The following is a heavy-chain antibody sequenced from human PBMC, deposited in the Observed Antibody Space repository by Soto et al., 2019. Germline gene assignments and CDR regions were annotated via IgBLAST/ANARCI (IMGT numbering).Heavy chain of an antibody. CDR2: ISGSGGST. CDR1: GFTFSSYA. V-gene: IGHV3-23*01. CDR3: ANAEYYVLRYFDWLSPNYGMDV. J-gene: IGHJ6*02. D-gene: IGHD3-9*01. Sequence: GGSLRLSCAASGFTFSSYAMSWVRQAPGKGLEWVSAISGSGGSTYYADSVKGRFTISRGNSKNTLYLQMNSLRAEDTAVYYCANAEYYVLRYFDWLSPNYGMDVWGQGTTVTVSS.